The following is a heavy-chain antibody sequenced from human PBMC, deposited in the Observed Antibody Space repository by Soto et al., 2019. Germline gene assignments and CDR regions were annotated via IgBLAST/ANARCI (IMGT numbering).Heavy chain of an antibody. J-gene: IGHJ5*02. CDR1: GASISGFS. CDR3: VRDGTKTLRDWFDP. V-gene: IGHV4-4*07. Sequence: SETLSLTCTVSGASISGFSWSWIRKSAGKGLEWIGRIYATGTTDYNPPLKSRVMMSVDTSKKQFSLKLRSVTAADTAVYYCVRDGTKTLRDWFDPWGQGISVTVS. CDR2: IYATGTT. D-gene: IGHD1-1*01.